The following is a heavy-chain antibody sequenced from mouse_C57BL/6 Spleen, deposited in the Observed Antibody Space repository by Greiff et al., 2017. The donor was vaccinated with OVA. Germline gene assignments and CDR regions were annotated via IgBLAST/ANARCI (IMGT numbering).Heavy chain of an antibody. CDR1: GYTFTDYY. CDR2: IYPGSGNT. V-gene: IGHV1-76*01. D-gene: IGHD1-1*01. J-gene: IGHJ2*01. CDR3: ARYYGSSYVYYFDY. Sequence: QVQLQQSGAELVRPGASVKLSCKASGYTFTDYYINWVKQRPGQGLEWIARIYPGSGNTYYNEKFKGKATLTAEKSSSTAYMQLSSLTAEDSAVYFCARYYGSSYVYYFDYWGQGTTLTVSS.